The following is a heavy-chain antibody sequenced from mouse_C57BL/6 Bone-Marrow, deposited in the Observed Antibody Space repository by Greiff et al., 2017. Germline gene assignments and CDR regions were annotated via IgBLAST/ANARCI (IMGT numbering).Heavy chain of an antibody. D-gene: IGHD1-1*01. V-gene: IGHV5-17*01. CDR1: GFTFSDYG. J-gene: IGHJ4*01. CDR2: ISSGSSTI. CDR3: ARGYYGSSSYYAMDY. Sequence: EVKLMESGGGLVKPGGSLKLSCAASGFTFSDYGMHWVRQAPEKGLEWVAYISSGSSTIYYADTVKGRFTISRDNAKNTLFLQMTSLRSEDTAMYYCARGYYGSSSYYAMDYWGQGTSVTVSS.